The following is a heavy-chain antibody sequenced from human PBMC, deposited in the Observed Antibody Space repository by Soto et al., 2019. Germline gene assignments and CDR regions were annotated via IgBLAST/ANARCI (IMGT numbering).Heavy chain of an antibody. D-gene: IGHD2-15*01. V-gene: IGHV3-21*01. CDR3: ARALLSLGVVHAFDI. Sequence: SPRTSCAASWFTFKSFSMNWVRQAPGKGVEWVSSISSSSSYIYYADSVKGRFTISRDNAKNSLYLQMNSLRAEDTAVYYCARALLSLGVVHAFDIWGQGTMVT. J-gene: IGHJ3*02. CDR1: WFTFKSFS. CDR2: ISSSSSYI.